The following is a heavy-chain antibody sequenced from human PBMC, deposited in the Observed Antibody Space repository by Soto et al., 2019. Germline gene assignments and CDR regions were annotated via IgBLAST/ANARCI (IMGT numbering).Heavy chain of an antibody. CDR3: ARGREGLTTIGGSDAFDI. CDR1: GFTFSSYW. Sequence: EVQLVESGGGLVQPGGSLRLSCAAPGFTFSSYWMHWVRQAPGKGLVWVSRINSDGSSTSYADSVKGRFTISRDNAKNTLYLQMNSLRAEDTAVYYCARGREGLTTIGGSDAFDIWGQGTMVTVSS. D-gene: IGHD3-16*01. V-gene: IGHV3-74*01. CDR2: INSDGSST. J-gene: IGHJ3*02.